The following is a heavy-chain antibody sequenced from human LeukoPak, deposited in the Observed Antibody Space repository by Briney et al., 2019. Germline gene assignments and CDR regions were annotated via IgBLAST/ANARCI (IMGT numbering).Heavy chain of an antibody. Sequence: SETLSLTCAVYGGSFSGYYWSWNRQPPGKGLEWIGEINHSGSTKYNPYLNSGGAISVDTSKNQFSLKLSSVTAADTAVYYCARGVNEAAAGTFGWFDHWGHGTLVPVSS. D-gene: IGHD6-13*01. CDR2: INHSGST. V-gene: IGHV4-34*01. CDR1: GGSFSGYY. J-gene: IGHJ5*02. CDR3: ARGVNEAAAGTFGWFDH.